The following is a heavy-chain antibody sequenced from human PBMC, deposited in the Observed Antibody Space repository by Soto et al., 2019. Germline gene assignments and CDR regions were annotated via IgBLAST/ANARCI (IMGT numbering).Heavy chain of an antibody. CDR3: ARDNYDYALYYTVY. J-gene: IGHJ4*02. V-gene: IGHV4-30-4*01. CDR2: IYYNGST. Sequence: SETLSLTCTVSGGSISSGDSYWSGIRQPPGKGLEWIGYIYYNGSTSYNPSLKSRVAISVDTSKNQFSLKLSSVTAADTAVYYCARDNYDYALYYTVYWGPATLVTVSS. CDR1: GGSISSGDSY. D-gene: IGHD3-3*01.